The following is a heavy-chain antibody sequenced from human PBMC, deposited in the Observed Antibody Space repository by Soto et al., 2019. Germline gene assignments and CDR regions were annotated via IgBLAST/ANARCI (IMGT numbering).Heavy chain of an antibody. J-gene: IGHJ4*02. Sequence: QVQLVESGGALVKPGGSLRLSCAASGFNFSDFYISWIRQAPGKGLEWVSFISATGETIYYAESVKGRFTISRDNAQKSLVLQMTSLRDEDTAISYCASLLPGSRRKSAFHFWGQGTLVTVSS. CDR1: GFNFSDFY. CDR3: ASLLPGSRRKSAFHF. CDR2: ISATGETI. V-gene: IGHV3-11*01. D-gene: IGHD2-15*01.